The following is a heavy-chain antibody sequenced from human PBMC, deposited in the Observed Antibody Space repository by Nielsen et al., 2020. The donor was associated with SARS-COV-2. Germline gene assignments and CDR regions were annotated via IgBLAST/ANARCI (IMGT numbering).Heavy chain of an antibody. CDR1: GYTFTGYY. CDR3: ARGGDAGTDPWFDP. D-gene: IGHD6-13*01. J-gene: IGHJ5*02. V-gene: IGHV1-8*02. CDR2: MNPNSGNT. Sequence: ASVKISCKASGYTFTGYYMHWVRQATGQGLEWMGWMNPNSGNTGYAQKFQGKVTMTRNTSISTAYMELSSLRSEDTAVYYCARGGDAGTDPWFDPWGQGTLVTVSS.